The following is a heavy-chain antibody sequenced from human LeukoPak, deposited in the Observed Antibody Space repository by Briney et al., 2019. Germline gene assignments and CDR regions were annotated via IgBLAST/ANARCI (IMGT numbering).Heavy chain of an antibody. CDR3: AKEGGRASAGFDY. V-gene: IGHV3-23*01. D-gene: IGHD2-15*01. CDR1: GFTFSSNA. Sequence: GGSLRLSCAASGFTFSSNAMSWVRQAPGKGLEWVSAISGSGGSTYYADSVKVRFTISRDNSKNTLYLQMTSLRAEDTAVYYCAKEGGRASAGFDYWGQGTQVTVSS. J-gene: IGHJ4*02. CDR2: ISGSGGST.